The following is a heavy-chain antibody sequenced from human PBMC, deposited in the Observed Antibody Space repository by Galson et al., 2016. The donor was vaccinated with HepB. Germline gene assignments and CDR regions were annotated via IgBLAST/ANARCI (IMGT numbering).Heavy chain of an antibody. J-gene: IGHJ6*02. Sequence: LSLTCTVSGGSVSSGTYYWSWIRQPPGKGLEYIGYIYYSGRTNYNPSLKSRVTISVDTSKNHFSLNLSSVTAADTAVYYCARYGGGSVYYYGMDVWGQGTTVTVSS. CDR2: IYYSGRT. CDR3: ARYGGGSVYYYGMDV. V-gene: IGHV4-61*01. D-gene: IGHD3-10*01. CDR1: GGSVSSGTYY.